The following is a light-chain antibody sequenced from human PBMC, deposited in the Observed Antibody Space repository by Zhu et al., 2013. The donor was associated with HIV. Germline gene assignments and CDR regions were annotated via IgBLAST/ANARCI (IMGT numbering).Light chain of an antibody. CDR2: KVS. Sequence: DIVMTQSPLSLPVTPGEPASISCRSSQSLLHSNGYNYLDWFQQRPGQSPRRLIHKVSNRDSGVPDRFSGSGSGTDFTLKISRVEAEDVGLYYCMQGTHWPWTFGQGTKVEIK. CDR1: QSLLHSNGYNY. V-gene: IGKV2-30*02. CDR3: MQGTHWPWT. J-gene: IGKJ1*01.